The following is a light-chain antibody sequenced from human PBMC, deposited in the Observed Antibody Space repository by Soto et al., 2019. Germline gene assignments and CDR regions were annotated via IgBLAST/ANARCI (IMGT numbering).Light chain of an antibody. CDR1: QSISSN. CDR2: TAA. CDR3: QQSNSLPPT. J-gene: IGKJ1*01. V-gene: IGKV1-39*01. Sequence: DIQMTQSPSSLSASVGDRVTITCRASQSISSNLNWYQQKPGKASKLLIYTAASLQSGVPSRFSGRGSGTDFTLTIASLQLEDFATYYCQQSNSLPPTFGQGTKVEIK.